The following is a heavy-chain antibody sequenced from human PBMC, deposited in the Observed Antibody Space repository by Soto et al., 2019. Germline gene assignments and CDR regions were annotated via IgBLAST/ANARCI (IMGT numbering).Heavy chain of an antibody. J-gene: IGHJ4*02. Sequence: QVQLVQSGAEVKKPGASVKVSCKASGYTFTNYAIGWVRQAPGQGLEWMGWISGHNGISNYAQKIQGRVTMTTDTSTSTTYMGVRSLRSDDTAVYFCARVRSRTFDYWGQGTLVTVSS. V-gene: IGHV1-18*01. CDR1: GYTFTNYA. CDR3: ARVRSRTFDY. CDR2: ISGHNGIS.